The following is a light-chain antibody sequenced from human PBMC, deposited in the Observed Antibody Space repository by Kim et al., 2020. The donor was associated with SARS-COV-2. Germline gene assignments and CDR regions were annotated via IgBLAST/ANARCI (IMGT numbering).Light chain of an antibody. V-gene: IGKV3-15*01. CDR2: GAS. Sequence: EIVMTQSPATLSVSPGERATLSCRASQSVSSNLAWYQQKPGQAPRLLIYGASTRANGIPARFSGSGSGTEFTLTNSSLQSEDFAVYYCQQYNNWPRTFGQGTKVDIK. CDR3: QQYNNWPRT. J-gene: IGKJ1*01. CDR1: QSVSSN.